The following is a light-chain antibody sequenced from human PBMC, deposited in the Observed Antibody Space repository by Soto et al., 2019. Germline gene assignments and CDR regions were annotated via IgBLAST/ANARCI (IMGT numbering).Light chain of an antibody. Sequence: DIQMTQSPSSLSASVGDRFTIACRASQSISNYLNWYQQKPGKAPKLLIYAASSLQSGVPSRFSGSGSGTDFTLTISSLQPEDFATYYCQQSFSTLITFGQGTRLEIK. CDR1: QSISNY. CDR2: AAS. V-gene: IGKV1-39*01. J-gene: IGKJ5*01. CDR3: QQSFSTLIT.